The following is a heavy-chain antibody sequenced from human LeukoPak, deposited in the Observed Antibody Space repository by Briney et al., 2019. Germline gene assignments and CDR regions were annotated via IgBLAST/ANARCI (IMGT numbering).Heavy chain of an antibody. Sequence: ASVKVSCKASGYTFTDYYMHWVRQAPGQGLEWMGWINPNSGGTNYAQKFQGRVTMTRDTSISTAYMELSRLRSDDTAVYYCARDCSGGSCYRAHDYWGQGTLVTVSS. CDR1: GYTFTDYY. V-gene: IGHV1-2*02. CDR2: INPNSGGT. J-gene: IGHJ4*02. CDR3: ARDCSGGSCYRAHDY. D-gene: IGHD2-15*01.